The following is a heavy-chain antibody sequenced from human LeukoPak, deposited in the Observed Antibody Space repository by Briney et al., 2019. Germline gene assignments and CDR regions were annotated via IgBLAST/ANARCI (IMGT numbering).Heavy chain of an antibody. Sequence: PSETLSLTCAVYGGSFSGYYWSWIRQPPGKGLEWIGEINHSGSTNYNPSLKSRVTISVDTSKNQFSLKLSFVTAADTAVYYCAREEYGDWTPFDYWGQGTLVTVSS. J-gene: IGHJ4*02. CDR2: INHSGST. CDR3: AREEYGDWTPFDY. D-gene: IGHD4-17*01. V-gene: IGHV4-34*01. CDR1: GGSFSGYY.